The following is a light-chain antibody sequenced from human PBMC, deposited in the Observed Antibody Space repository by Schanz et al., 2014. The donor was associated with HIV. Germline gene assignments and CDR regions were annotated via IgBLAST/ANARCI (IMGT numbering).Light chain of an antibody. CDR2: EVT. V-gene: IGLV2-8*01. Sequence: QSALTQPPSASGSPGQSVTISCTGTSSDVGGYNYVSWYQQHPGKAPKLMISEVTQRPSGVPDRFSGSKSDNTAFLTVSGLLAEDEADYYCAAWDDSLNGPVFGGGTKLTVL. CDR3: AAWDDSLNGPV. J-gene: IGLJ3*02. CDR1: SSDVGGYNY.